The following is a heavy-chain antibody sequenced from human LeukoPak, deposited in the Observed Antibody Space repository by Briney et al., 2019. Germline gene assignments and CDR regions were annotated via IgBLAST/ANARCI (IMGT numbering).Heavy chain of an antibody. CDR1: GFTFSSYA. V-gene: IGHV3-23*01. D-gene: IGHD1-26*01. J-gene: IGHJ4*02. Sequence: GSLRLSCASSGFTFSSYAMGWVRQAPGKGMEWVSAISGSGGSTYYADSVKGRFTISRDNYKNTLYLQMNSLRAEDTAVYYCAKGEGGSYYRLPDYWGQGTLVTVSS. CDR3: AKGEGGSYYRLPDY. CDR2: ISGSGGST.